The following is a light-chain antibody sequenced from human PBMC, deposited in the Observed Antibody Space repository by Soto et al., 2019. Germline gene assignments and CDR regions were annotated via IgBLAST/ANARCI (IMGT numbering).Light chain of an antibody. CDR3: QQGGT. Sequence: DIQLTQSPSFLSASVGDRVTITCRASQGISSYLAWYQQKPGKAPNLLIYAASTLQSGVPSRFSGSGSGTEFTLTMSSLQPEDFATYYCQQGGTFGPGTKADI. CDR1: QGISSY. V-gene: IGKV1-9*01. J-gene: IGKJ3*01. CDR2: AAS.